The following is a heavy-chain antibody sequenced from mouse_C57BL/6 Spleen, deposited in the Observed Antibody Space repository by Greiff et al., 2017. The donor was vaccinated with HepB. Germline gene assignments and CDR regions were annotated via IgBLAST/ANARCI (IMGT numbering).Heavy chain of an antibody. D-gene: IGHD2-2*01. CDR1: GYAFSSSW. V-gene: IGHV1-82*01. J-gene: IGHJ3*01. Sequence: VQLQQSGPELVKPGASVKISCKASGYAFSSSWMNWVKQRPGKGLEWIGRIYPGDGDTNYNGKFKGKATLTADKSSSTAYMQLSSLTSEDSAVYFCAREVVVADGYDVWFAYWGQGTLVTVSA. CDR2: IYPGDGDT. CDR3: AREVVVADGYDVWFAY.